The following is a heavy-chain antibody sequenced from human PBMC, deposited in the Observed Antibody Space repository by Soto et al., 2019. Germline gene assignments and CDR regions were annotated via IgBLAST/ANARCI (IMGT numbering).Heavy chain of an antibody. V-gene: IGHV1-18*01. D-gene: IGHD1-1*01. J-gene: IGHJ4*02. CDR3: ARGRYGDY. CDR1: GYIFTTYG. Sequence: QVHLVQSGAEVKKPGASVKVSCKGSGYIFTTYGITWVRQAPGQGLEWMGWISAHNGNTNYAQKLQGRVTVTRDTSTSTAYRELRSLRSDDTAVYYCARGRYGDYGGQGALVTVSS. CDR2: ISAHNGNT.